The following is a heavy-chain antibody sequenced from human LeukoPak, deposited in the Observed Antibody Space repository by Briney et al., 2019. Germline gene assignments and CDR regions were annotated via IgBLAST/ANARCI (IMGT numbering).Heavy chain of an antibody. J-gene: IGHJ4*02. V-gene: IGHV1-2*02. CDR2: INPNSGGT. CDR3: ARDCSSTSCYN. Sequence: ASVKVSCKASGYTFSSYAMNWVRQAPGQGLEWMGWINPNSGGTNYAQKFQGRVTMTRDTSISTAYMELSRLRSDDTAVYYCARDCSSTSCYNWGQGTLVTVSS. D-gene: IGHD2-2*02. CDR1: GYTFSSYA.